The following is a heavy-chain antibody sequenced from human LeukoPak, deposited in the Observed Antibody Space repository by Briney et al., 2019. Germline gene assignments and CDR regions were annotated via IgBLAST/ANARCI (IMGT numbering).Heavy chain of an antibody. J-gene: IGHJ4*02. CDR1: GFISSDYS. D-gene: IGHD3-9*01. Sequence: GGSLRLSCAASGFISSDYSLHWVRQAPGKGLEWVAVTLYDGTMACYADSVKGRFTISRDNSKNTMYLQMNSLRPEDTAVYYCAKDSSVLRYFDWLLYWGQGTLVTVSS. CDR3: AKDSSVLRYFDWLLY. CDR2: TLYDGTMA. V-gene: IGHV3-30*04.